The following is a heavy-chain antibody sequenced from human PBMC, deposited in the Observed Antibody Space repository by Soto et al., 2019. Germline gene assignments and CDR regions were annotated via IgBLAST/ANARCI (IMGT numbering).Heavy chain of an antibody. Sequence: GESLKISCEGSGYSFTSYWIGWVRQMPGKGLEWMGIIYPGASDTRYSPSFQGQVTISADKSISTAYLQWSSLKASDTAMYYCAGTLGIAAAGSPYYYYGMDVWGQGTTVTVSS. J-gene: IGHJ6*02. V-gene: IGHV5-51*01. CDR2: IYPGASDT. D-gene: IGHD6-13*01. CDR1: GYSFTSYW. CDR3: AGTLGIAAAGSPYYYYGMDV.